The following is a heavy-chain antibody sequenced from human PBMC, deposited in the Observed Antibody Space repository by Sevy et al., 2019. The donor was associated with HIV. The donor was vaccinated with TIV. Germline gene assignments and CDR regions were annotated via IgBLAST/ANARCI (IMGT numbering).Heavy chain of an antibody. CDR3: ARIRITMVRGNFNYYGMDV. J-gene: IGHJ6*02. CDR1: GYTFTSYG. V-gene: IGHV1-18*01. D-gene: IGHD3-10*01. Sequence: ASVKVSCKASGYTFTSYGISWVRQAPGQGLEWMGWISAYNGNTNYVQKLQGRVTMTTDTSTSTAYMELRSLRSDDTAVYYCARIRITMVRGNFNYYGMDVWGQGTTVTVSS. CDR2: ISAYNGNT.